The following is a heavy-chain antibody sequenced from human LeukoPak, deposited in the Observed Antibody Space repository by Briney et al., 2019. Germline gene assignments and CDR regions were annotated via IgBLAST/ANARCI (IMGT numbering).Heavy chain of an antibody. CDR3: VTGRRYFEL. CDR2: FDPEDGET. J-gene: IGHJ2*01. Sequence: ASVTVSFKVSGYTLTELSMHWVRQAPGKGLDWMGGFDPEDGETIYAQKFKGRVTMTEDTSTDTAYMELSSLRYEGTAVYYCVTGRRYFELWGRGTLVTVSS. V-gene: IGHV1-24*01. CDR1: GYTLTELS.